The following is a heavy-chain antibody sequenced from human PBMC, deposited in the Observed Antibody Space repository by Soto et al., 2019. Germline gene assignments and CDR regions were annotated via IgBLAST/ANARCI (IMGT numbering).Heavy chain of an antibody. CDR3: ARGPGVAGTWYFDY. D-gene: IGHD6-19*01. V-gene: IGHV1-69*13. CDR1: GGTFSSYA. Sequence: SVKVSCKASGGTFSSYALSXARHAPGQGLEWMGGIIPIFGTANYAQKFQGRVTITADESTSTAYMELSSLRSEDTAVYYCARGPGVAGTWYFDYWGQGTLVTVSS. CDR2: IIPIFGTA. J-gene: IGHJ4*02.